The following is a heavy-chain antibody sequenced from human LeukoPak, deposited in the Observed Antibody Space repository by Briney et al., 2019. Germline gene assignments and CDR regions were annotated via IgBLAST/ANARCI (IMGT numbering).Heavy chain of an antibody. J-gene: IGHJ6*02. CDR2: FYYSGST. Sequence: SETLSLTCTVSGGSISSDYWSWIRQPPGKGLEWIGYFYYSGSTNYNPSLKSRVTISLDTSKNQFSLKLSSVTAADTAVYYCARVVDSSGYYYYYGMDVWGQGTTVTVSS. V-gene: IGHV4-59*01. D-gene: IGHD3-22*01. CDR3: ARVVDSSGYYYYYGMDV. CDR1: GGSISSDY.